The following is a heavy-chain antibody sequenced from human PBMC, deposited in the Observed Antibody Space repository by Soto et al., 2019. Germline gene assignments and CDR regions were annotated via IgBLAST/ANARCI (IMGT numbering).Heavy chain of an antibody. CDR3: ATPYYYDSSGYYDPRRSLGFDY. D-gene: IGHD3-22*01. V-gene: IGHV1-24*01. CDR1: GYTLTELS. CDR2: FDPEDGET. Sequence: GASVKVSCKVSGYTLTELSMHWVRQAPGKGLEWMGGFDPEDGETIYAQKFQGRVTMTEDTSTDTAYMELSSLRSEDTAVYYCATPYYYDSSGYYDPRRSLGFDYWGQGTLVTVSS. J-gene: IGHJ4*02.